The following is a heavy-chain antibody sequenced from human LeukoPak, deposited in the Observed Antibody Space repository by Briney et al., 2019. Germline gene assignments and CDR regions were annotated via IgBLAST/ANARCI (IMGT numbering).Heavy chain of an antibody. CDR2: ISSGGSSI. Sequence: GGSRRLSCVASGFTFSNFEMNWVRQAPGKGLQCVSYISSGGSSIYYADSVKGRFTISRDNAKNSVFLQMNSLRAEDTAIYYCVRELNDLTWGQGTLVSVSP. D-gene: IGHD3-3*01. J-gene: IGHJ4*02. V-gene: IGHV3-48*03. CDR3: VRELNDLT. CDR1: GFTFSNFE.